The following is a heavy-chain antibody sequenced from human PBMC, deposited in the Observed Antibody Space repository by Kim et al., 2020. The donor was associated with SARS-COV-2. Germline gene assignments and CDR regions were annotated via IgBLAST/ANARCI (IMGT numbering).Heavy chain of an antibody. CDR2: IYSSGST. V-gene: IGHV4-59*01. CDR1: GGSISSYY. CDR3: ARDWVNWDY. D-gene: IGHD1-20*01. J-gene: IGHJ4*02. Sequence: SETLSLTCTVSGGSISSYYWSWIRQPPGKGLEWIVYIYSSGSTNYNLSLKRRVPISVATSMNQFSLKLSSVTAADTPVDYCARDWVNWDYWGQGTLVAVS.